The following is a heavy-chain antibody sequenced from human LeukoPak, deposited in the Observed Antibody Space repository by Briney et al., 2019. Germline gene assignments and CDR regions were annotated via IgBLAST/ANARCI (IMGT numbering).Heavy chain of an antibody. Sequence: GGSLRLSCAASGFVFSNYAMSWVRQTPGRGLEWVSTISGRADSTYSADSVRGRFTIHRDSYKNTLSLQMDSLRAEDTAVYYCARSPLIRESYGDKIVKFDYWGQGTLVTVSS. V-gene: IGHV3-23*01. D-gene: IGHD4-17*01. J-gene: IGHJ4*02. CDR2: ISGRADST. CDR1: GFVFSNYA. CDR3: ARSPLIRESYGDKIVKFDY.